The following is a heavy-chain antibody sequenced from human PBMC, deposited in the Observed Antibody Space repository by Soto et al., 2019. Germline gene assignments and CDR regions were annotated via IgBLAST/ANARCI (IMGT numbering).Heavy chain of an antibody. CDR3: AKDLMGATPYYYYDMEV. CDR1: GFTFSSYG. CDR2: ISYDGSNK. Sequence: QVQLVESGGGVVQPGRSLRLSCAASGFTFSSYGMHWVRQAPGKGREWVAVISYDGSNKYYADYVKARFTISRDKSNYQMYVQMNRLRAEDTAVYYCAKDLMGATPYYYYDMEVWGQGATVTVSS. D-gene: IGHD1-26*01. J-gene: IGHJ6*02. V-gene: IGHV3-30*18.